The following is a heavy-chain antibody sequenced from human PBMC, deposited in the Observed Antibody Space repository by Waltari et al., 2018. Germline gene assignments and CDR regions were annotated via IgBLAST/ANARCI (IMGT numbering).Heavy chain of an antibody. CDR1: GDPISSGFYH. CDR3: ARYYPSGKDYIDV. J-gene: IGHJ6*03. CDR2: VYVDRGP. Sequence: QVQLQESGPGLVKPSQTLSLTCSVSGDPISSGFYHWSWIRQPAGRGLGWIGRVYVDRGPAYNPSLSSLVTISLDTSRNRFSLELTSVTAADTAIYYCARYYPSGKDYIDVWGKGTTVSVSS. V-gene: IGHV4-61*02. D-gene: IGHD3-10*01.